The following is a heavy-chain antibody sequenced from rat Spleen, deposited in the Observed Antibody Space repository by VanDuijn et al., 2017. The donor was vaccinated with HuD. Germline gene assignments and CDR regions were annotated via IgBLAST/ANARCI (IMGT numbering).Heavy chain of an antibody. CDR2: IWSGGSP. CDR3: IRDFGDY. Sequence: QVQLKESGPGLVQPSQTLSLTCTVSGFSLTSYGVSWVRQPPGKGLEWIAAIWSGGSPDYNSALKSRLSISKDTSKSQVFLKMNSLQTDDTAIYFCIRDFGDYWGQGVMVTVSS. J-gene: IGHJ2*01. D-gene: IGHD4-3*01. CDR1: GFSLTSYG. V-gene: IGHV2-15*01.